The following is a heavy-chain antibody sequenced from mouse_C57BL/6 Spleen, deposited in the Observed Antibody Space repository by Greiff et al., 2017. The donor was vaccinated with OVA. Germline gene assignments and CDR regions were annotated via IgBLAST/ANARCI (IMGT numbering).Heavy chain of an antibody. Sequence: VQLQQPGAELVKPGASVKMSCKASGYTFTSYWITWVKQRPGQGLEWIGDIYPGSGSTNYNEKFKSKATLTVDTSSSTAYMQLSSLTSEDSAVYYCARSNYGNSWFAYWGQGTLVTVSA. D-gene: IGHD2-1*01. V-gene: IGHV1-55*01. CDR3: ARSNYGNSWFAY. CDR1: GYTFTSYW. CDR2: IYPGSGST. J-gene: IGHJ3*01.